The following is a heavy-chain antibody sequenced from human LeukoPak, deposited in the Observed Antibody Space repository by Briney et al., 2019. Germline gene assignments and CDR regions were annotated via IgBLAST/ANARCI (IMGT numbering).Heavy chain of an antibody. D-gene: IGHD2-2*02. CDR1: GFTFSSYW. V-gene: IGHV3-74*01. CDR2: INSDGSST. J-gene: IGHJ4*02. Sequence: GGSLRLSCAASGFTFSSYWMHWVRQAPGKGLVWVSRINSDGSSTSYADSVKGRFTISKDNAKNTLYLQMNSLRAEDTAVYYCARGDIVVVPAAIVDYWGQGTLVTVSS. CDR3: ARGDIVVVPAAIVDY.